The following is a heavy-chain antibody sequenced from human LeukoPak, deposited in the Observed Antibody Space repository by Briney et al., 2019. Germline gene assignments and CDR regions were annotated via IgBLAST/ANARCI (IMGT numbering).Heavy chain of an antibody. J-gene: IGHJ4*02. D-gene: IGHD5-24*01. Sequence: PSETLSLTCAVYGGSCDDYYCSWIRQPPGKGLEWVGEIHPHGIFYYNSPLMSRVTVSIDTSKAQFSLRLTSVTATDTAFYYCARGRDRSKAGDHWGQGSLVTVSS. CDR2: IHPHGIF. CDR1: GGSCDDYY. CDR3: ARGRDRSKAGDH. V-gene: IGHV4-34*01.